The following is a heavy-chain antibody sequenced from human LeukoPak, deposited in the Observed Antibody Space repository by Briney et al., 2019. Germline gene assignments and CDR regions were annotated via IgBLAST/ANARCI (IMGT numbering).Heavy chain of an antibody. CDR3: ARGLFNWNYIDN. J-gene: IGHJ4*02. CDR2: IYYSGTT. CDR1: GGPIRSYY. V-gene: IGHV4-59*01. D-gene: IGHD1-20*01. Sequence: SETLSLTCTVSGGPIRSYYWNWIRQPPGKGLEWVGSIYYSGTTNYNASLKSRVTISVDTSENLFSLHLSSVTAADTAVYYCARGLFNWNYIDNWGQGTLVTVSS.